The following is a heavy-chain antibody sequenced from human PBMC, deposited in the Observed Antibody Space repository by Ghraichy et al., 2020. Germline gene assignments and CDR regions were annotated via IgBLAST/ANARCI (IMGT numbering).Heavy chain of an antibody. Sequence: SETLSLTCAVYGGSFSGYYWSWIRQPPGKGLEWIGEINHSGSTNYNPSLKSRVTISVDTSKNQFSLKLSSVTAADTAVYYCARPLGLVRGAHAFDIWGQGTMVTVSS. CDR2: INHSGST. CDR1: GGSFSGYY. D-gene: IGHD3-10*01. J-gene: IGHJ3*02. V-gene: IGHV4-34*01. CDR3: ARPLGLVRGAHAFDI.